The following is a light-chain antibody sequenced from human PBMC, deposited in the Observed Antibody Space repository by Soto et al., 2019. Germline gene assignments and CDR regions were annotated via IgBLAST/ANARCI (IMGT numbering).Light chain of an antibody. CDR2: DAS. J-gene: IGKJ2*01. Sequence: DLQMTQSPSSLSASVGDRVTINCRASQSISNWLAWYQQRPGKAPKLLIYDASSLESGVPSRVSGSGSGTEFTLTISSLQPDDFATYYCQQYNSYPYTFGQGTKLEIK. V-gene: IGKV1-5*01. CDR1: QSISNW. CDR3: QQYNSYPYT.